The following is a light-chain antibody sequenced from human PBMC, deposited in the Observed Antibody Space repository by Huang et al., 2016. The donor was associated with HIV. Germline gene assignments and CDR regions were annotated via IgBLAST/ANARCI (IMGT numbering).Light chain of an antibody. CDR3: QHSYSPPWT. J-gene: IGKJ1*01. V-gene: IGKV1-39*01. CDR2: AAS. Sequence: DIQMTQSPSSLSASVGDRVTMTCRASQRVTTYLNWYQQRPGKSPKLLIYAASRLQGWVPSRFSGSGSGTSFTLIISMLQPEDFATYYCQHSYSPPWTFGQGTTVEIK. CDR1: QRVTTY.